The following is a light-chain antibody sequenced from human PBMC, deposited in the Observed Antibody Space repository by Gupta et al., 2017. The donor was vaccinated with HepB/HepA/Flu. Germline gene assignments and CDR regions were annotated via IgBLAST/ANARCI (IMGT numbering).Light chain of an antibody. V-gene: IGLV2-8*01. CDR1: SSDVGRYNY. CDR3: SSYAGSNNFV. J-gene: IGLJ1*01. CDR2: DVT. Sequence: QSALTQLHSASGPPGQSVTISCTATSSDVGRYNYVSWYQLHPGKAHKLMVYDVTNRPSGVPGGFSGSKSGNTASLTVSGRQEEEEADYYGSSYAGSNNFVFGTGTKVTVL.